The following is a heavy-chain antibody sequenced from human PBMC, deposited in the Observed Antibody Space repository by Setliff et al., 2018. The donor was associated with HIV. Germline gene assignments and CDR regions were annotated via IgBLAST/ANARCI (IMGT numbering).Heavy chain of an antibody. CDR1: GDSIGTYS. V-gene: IGHV4-39*01. Sequence: PSETLSLTCAVSGDSIGTYSWHWIRQPPGKGLEWIGTISYTGSTYYDPPLKSRVTISLDTSKNQFFLKLSSVTAPDTAIYYCARQTWEYYDTLTGYYRSPKNFDSWGQGTLVTVSS. CDR3: ARQTWEYYDTLTGYYRSPKNFDS. CDR2: ISYTGST. J-gene: IGHJ4*02. D-gene: IGHD3-9*01.